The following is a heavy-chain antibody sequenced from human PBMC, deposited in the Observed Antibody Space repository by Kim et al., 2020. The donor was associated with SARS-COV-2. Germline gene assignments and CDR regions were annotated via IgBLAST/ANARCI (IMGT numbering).Heavy chain of an antibody. J-gene: IGHJ5*02. V-gene: IGHV1-46*01. D-gene: IGHD6-19*01. Sequence: QKFQGRVTMTRDTSASTVYMELSSLRSEDTAVYYCARVFLAVAGNNWFDPWGQGTLVTVSS. CDR3: ARVFLAVAGNNWFDP.